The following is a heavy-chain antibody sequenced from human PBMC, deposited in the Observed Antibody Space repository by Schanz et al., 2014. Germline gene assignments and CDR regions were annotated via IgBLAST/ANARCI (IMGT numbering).Heavy chain of an antibody. V-gene: IGHV4-59*01. J-gene: IGHJ6*02. CDR2: LFYTGHS. CDR3: ARQGNIEVAGIFYYSGLDV. D-gene: IGHD6-19*01. Sequence: QVPLQESGPGLVKPWETLSLTCTVSDASINRYYWAWIRQPPGKGLEWIGYLFYTGHSNYNPSLKSRVSMSLDTSKKQFSMKLYSVTAADTAVYYCARQGNIEVAGIFYYSGLDVWGQGTTVLVSS. CDR1: DASINRYY.